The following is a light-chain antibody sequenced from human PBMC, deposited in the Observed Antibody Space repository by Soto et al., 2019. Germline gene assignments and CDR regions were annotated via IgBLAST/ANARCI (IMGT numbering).Light chain of an antibody. V-gene: IGLV2-14*01. J-gene: IGLJ1*01. CDR1: SSDVGDFKY. CDR2: VNS. CDR3: SSYTSSDTPYV. Sequence: QSALTQPASVSGSPGQSITISCTGTSSDVGDFKYVSWYQQHPDKAPKLMIYVNSNRPSGVSNRFSGSKSGNTASLTISGLQAEYEADYYCSSYTSSDTPYVFGTGTKLTVL.